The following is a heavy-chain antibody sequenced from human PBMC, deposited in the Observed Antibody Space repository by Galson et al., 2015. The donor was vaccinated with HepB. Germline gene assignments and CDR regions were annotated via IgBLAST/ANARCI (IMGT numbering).Heavy chain of an antibody. CDR3: AREATVTDAFDI. D-gene: IGHD4-17*01. V-gene: IGHV1-18*04. CDR2: ISAYNGNT. J-gene: IGHJ3*02. Sequence: SCKASGYTFTSYGISWVRQAPGQGLEWMGWISAYNGNTNYAQKLQGRVTMTTDTSTSTAYMELRSLRSDDTAVYYCAREATVTDAFDIWGQGTMVTVSS. CDR1: GYTFTSYG.